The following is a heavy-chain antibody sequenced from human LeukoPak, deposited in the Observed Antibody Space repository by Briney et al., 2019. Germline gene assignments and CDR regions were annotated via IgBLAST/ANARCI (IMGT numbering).Heavy chain of an antibody. V-gene: IGHV4-38-2*02. D-gene: IGHD3-22*01. J-gene: IGHJ4*02. Sequence: SETLSLTCTVSGYSISSGYYWGWIRQPPGKGLEWIGSIYHSGSTYYNPSLKSRVTISVDTSKNQFSLKLSSVTAADTAVYYSARGDSSGYYYERRFDYWGQGTLVTVSS. CDR2: IYHSGST. CDR3: ARGDSSGYYYERRFDY. CDR1: GYSISSGYY.